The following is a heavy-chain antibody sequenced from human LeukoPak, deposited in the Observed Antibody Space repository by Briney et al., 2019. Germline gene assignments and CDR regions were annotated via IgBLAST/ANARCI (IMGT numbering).Heavy chain of an antibody. CDR3: ARALTDSGTF. Sequence: AGGSLRLSCAASGFTFSIYSMNWVRQAPGKGLEWVSYISSSSSTIYCADSVKGRFTISRDNAKNSLYLQMNSLRDEDTAVYYCARALTDSGTFWGQGTLVTVSS. V-gene: IGHV3-48*02. J-gene: IGHJ4*02. CDR1: GFTFSIYS. CDR2: ISSSSSTI. D-gene: IGHD1-26*01.